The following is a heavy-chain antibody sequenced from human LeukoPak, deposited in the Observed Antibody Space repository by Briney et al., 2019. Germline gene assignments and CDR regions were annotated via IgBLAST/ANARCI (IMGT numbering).Heavy chain of an antibody. Sequence: SETLSLTCTVSGGSISSSSYYWGWIRQPPGKGLEWIGSIYYSGSTYYNPSLKGRVTISVDTSKNQFSLKLSSVTAADTAVYYCARELLWFGEHNWFDPWGQGTLVTVSS. J-gene: IGHJ5*02. D-gene: IGHD3-10*01. CDR1: GGSISSSSYY. V-gene: IGHV4-39*01. CDR2: IYYSGST. CDR3: ARELLWFGEHNWFDP.